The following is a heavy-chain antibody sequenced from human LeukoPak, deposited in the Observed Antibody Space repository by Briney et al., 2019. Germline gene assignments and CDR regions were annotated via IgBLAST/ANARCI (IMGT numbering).Heavy chain of an antibody. J-gene: IGHJ5*01. D-gene: IGHD6-19*01. V-gene: IGHV3-66*01. CDR2: IYSGGST. Sequence: PGGSLRLSCEVSGFTVSSNYMSWVRQAPGKGLEWVSVIYSGGSTYYADSVKGRFTISRDNSKNTVDLQMKSLRAEDTAVYYCARDRYSSGWFDYWGQGTLVTVSS. CDR3: ARDRYSSGWFDY. CDR1: GFTVSSNY.